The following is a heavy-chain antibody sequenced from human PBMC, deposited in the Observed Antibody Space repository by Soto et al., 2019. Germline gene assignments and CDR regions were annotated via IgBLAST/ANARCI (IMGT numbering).Heavy chain of an antibody. CDR2: ISAYNGNT. CDR3: ARDRYCSGGSCWSLSGTNWFDP. CDR1: GYTFTSYG. V-gene: IGHV1-18*01. D-gene: IGHD2-15*01. J-gene: IGHJ5*02. Sequence: QVQLVQSGAEVKKPGASVKVSCKASGYTFTSYGISWVRQAPGQGLEWMGWISAYNGNTNYAQKLQGRVTMTTDTSTSTAYMELRSLRSDDTAVYYCARDRYCSGGSCWSLSGTNWFDPWGQGTLVTVSS.